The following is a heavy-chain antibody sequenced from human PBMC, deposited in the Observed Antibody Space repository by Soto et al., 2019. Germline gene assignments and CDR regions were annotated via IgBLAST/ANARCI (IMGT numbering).Heavy chain of an antibody. D-gene: IGHD6-13*01. CDR1: GGSIRSGDYY. Sequence: NPSETLSLTCTVSGGSIRSGDYYWSWIRQTPERGLEWCGYVHYSGNTFYNPSLKSRATISLDTSRNQFSLNLSSVTAADSAVYYCAREIMAADHFDYWGQGTVVTVSS. CDR2: VHYSGNT. J-gene: IGHJ4*02. CDR3: AREIMAADHFDY. V-gene: IGHV4-30-4*01.